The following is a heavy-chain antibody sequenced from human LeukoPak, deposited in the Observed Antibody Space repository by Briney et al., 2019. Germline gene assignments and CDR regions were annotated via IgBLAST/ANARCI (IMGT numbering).Heavy chain of an antibody. CDR2: INQDGSGK. Sequence: GGSLRLSCAASGFTFSTYWMTWVRQAPGKGLEWVANINQDGSGKYYVDSVKGRFTISRDNAKNSLYLQMNSLRAEDTAVYYCARVDYGDYAGEDYWGQGTLVTVSS. CDR1: GFTFSTYW. J-gene: IGHJ4*02. V-gene: IGHV3-7*02. D-gene: IGHD4-17*01. CDR3: ARVDYGDYAGEDY.